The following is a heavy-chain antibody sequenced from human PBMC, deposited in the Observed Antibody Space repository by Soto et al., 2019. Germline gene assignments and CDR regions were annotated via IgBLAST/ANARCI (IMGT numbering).Heavy chain of an antibody. V-gene: IGHV2-5*02. CDR3: ALNLVAGTSWFDP. D-gene: IGHD6-19*01. CDR1: GFSLSTSGVG. J-gene: IGHJ5*02. CDR2: IYWDDDK. Sequence: QITLKESGPTLVKPTQTLTLTCTFSGFSLSTSGVGVVWIRQPPGKALEWLGIIYWDDDKRYRPSLKSRLTITKDTSKNQVVLTMTTMDPEDTGTYYRALNLVAGTSWFDPWGQGTLVTVSS.